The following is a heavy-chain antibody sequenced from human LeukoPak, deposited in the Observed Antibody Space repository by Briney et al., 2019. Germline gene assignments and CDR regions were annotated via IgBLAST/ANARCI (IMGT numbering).Heavy chain of an antibody. CDR3: ARDSSYYGSGYYFDY. CDR1: GGSISSSNW. Sequence: SETLSLTCAVSGGSISSSNWWSWVRQPPGKGLEWIGEIYHSGSTNYNPSLKSRVTISVDKSKNQFSLKLSSVTAADTAVYYCARDSSYYGSGYYFDYWGQGTLVTVSS. V-gene: IGHV4-4*02. D-gene: IGHD3-10*01. J-gene: IGHJ4*02. CDR2: IYHSGST.